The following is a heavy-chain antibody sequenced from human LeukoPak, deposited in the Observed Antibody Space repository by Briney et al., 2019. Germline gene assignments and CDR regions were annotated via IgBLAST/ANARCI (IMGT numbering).Heavy chain of an antibody. Sequence: SQTLSLTCTVGVGSINSDDYYWSWIRQSPGKGLECIGHIDYSGSTSYNPSLKRRVSISLDTSKNQFSLRLSSMTAADTAVYYCARDRWFGEYNWFDPWGQGILVTVSS. D-gene: IGHD3-10*01. V-gene: IGHV4-30-4*01. CDR3: ARDRWFGEYNWFDP. CDR1: VGSINSDDYY. J-gene: IGHJ5*02. CDR2: IDYSGST.